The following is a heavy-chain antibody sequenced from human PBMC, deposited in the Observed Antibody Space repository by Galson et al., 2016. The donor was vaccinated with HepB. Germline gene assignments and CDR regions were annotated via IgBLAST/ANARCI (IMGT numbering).Heavy chain of an antibody. CDR3: ARDLYCGGDCYLVY. V-gene: IGHV1-69*13. D-gene: IGHD2-21*02. CDR2: IIPIFGTA. J-gene: IGHJ4*02. Sequence: SVKVSCKASGGTFSSYAISWVRQAPGQGLEWMGGIIPIFGTANYAQKFQGRVTITADESTSTAYMELSSLRSEDTAVYYCARDLYCGGDCYLVYWGRGTLVTVSS. CDR1: GGTFSSYA.